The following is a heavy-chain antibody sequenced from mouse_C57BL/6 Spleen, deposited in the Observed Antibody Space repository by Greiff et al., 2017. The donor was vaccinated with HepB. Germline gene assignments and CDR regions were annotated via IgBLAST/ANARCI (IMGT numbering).Heavy chain of an antibody. CDR2: IYPGSGST. D-gene: IGHD2-4*01. CDR1: GYTFTSYW. V-gene: IGHV1-55*01. J-gene: IGHJ2*01. Sequence: VQLQQPGAELVKPGASVKMSCKASGYTFTSYWITWVKQRPGQGLEWIGDIYPGSGSTNYNEKFKSKATLTVDTSSSTAYMQLSSLTSEDSAVYDCARYYDYDVGFDYWGQGTTLTVSS. CDR3: ARYYDYDVGFDY.